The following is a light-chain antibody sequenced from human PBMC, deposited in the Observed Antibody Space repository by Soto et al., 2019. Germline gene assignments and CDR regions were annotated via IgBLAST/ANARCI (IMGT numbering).Light chain of an antibody. CDR2: GVS. V-gene: IGKV3-15*01. CDR3: HQHHTCPPGT. Sequence: DIVMTQSPAALSVSPGERATLSCRASQSVGSSVAWYQQKPGQAPRFLMYGVSTRAAGVPARFSGSGSGTEFCLPTSSLQYQDFAVYYCHQHHTCPPGTFGQGTKLEIK. J-gene: IGKJ2*02. CDR1: QSVGSS.